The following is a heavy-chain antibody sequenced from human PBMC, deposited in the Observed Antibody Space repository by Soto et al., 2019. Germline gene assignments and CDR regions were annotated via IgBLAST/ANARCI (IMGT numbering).Heavy chain of an antibody. D-gene: IGHD2-15*01. CDR2: IYYSGST. V-gene: IGHV4-31*11. CDR3: ASGPRRRYCSGGSCYVDRYYYYYGMDV. J-gene: IGHJ6*02. CDR1: AGSISLGGYY. Sequence: SGVSAGSISLGGYYWGWIRQHPGRGLEWIGYIYYSGSTYYNPSLKSRVTISVDTSKNQFSLKLSSVTAADTAVYYCASGPRRRYCSGGSCYVDRYYYYYGMDVWGQGNTVTVS.